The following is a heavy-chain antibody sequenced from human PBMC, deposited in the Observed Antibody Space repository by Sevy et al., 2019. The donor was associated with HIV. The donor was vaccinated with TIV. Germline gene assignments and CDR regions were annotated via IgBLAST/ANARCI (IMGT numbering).Heavy chain of an antibody. D-gene: IGHD5-18*01. CDR3: VREGLGGYSYSLDY. Sequence: GGSLRLSCAASGFSFSIYWMSWVRQAPGKGLEWVATMKQEGSEEDYVDSVKGRFTISRDNAKNSLFLQMNSLSAEETAVYYCVREGLGGYSYSLDYWGHGTLVTVSS. CDR2: MKQEGSEE. V-gene: IGHV3-7*01. CDR1: GFSFSIYW. J-gene: IGHJ4*01.